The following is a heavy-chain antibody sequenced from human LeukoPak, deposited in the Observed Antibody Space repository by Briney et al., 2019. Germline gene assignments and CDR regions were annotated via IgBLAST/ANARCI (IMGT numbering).Heavy chain of an antibody. CDR2: FSGGGDS. J-gene: IGHJ4*02. CDR1: GFTSGIYA. V-gene: IGHV3-23*01. Sequence: QPGGSLRLSCAASGFTSGIYAVSWVRQAPGKGLEWVSAFSGGGDSYYADSVKGQFTISRDNSKKILYLQMNSLRAEDTAVYYCGKEVERHFDLKYWGQGTLVTVSS. CDR3: GKEVERHFDLKY.